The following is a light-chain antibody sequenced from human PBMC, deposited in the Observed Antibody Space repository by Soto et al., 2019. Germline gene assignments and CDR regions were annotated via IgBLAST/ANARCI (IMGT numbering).Light chain of an antibody. CDR1: SSDVGGYNY. CDR2: EVS. J-gene: IGLJ1*01. Sequence: QSALTQPASVSGCPGQSITISCTGTSSDVGGYNYVSWYQQHPGKAPKLMIYEVSNRPSGVSNRFYGSKSGNTASLTISGLKADDEADYSCSSYTSRSKLVFGNRKKGTVL. V-gene: IGLV2-14*01. CDR3: SSYTSRSKLV.